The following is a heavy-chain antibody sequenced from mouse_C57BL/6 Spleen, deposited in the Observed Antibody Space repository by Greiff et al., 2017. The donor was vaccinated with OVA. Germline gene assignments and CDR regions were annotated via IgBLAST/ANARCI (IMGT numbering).Heavy chain of an antibody. CDR3: ARNNWERYFDV. D-gene: IGHD4-1*01. CDR1: GYTFTSYW. J-gene: IGHJ1*03. Sequence: QVHVKQPGAELVMPGASVKLSCKASGYTFTSYWMHWVKQRPGQGLEWIGELDPSDSYTNYNQKFKGKSTLTVDKSSSTAYMQLSSLTSEDSAVYYCARNNWERYFDVWGTGTTVTVSS. CDR2: LDPSDSYT. V-gene: IGHV1-69*01.